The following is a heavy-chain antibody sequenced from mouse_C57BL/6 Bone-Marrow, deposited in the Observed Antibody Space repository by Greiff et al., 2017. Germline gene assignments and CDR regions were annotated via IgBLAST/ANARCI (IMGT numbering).Heavy chain of an antibody. D-gene: IGHD2-5*01. J-gene: IGHJ2*01. CDR2: SYPRSGNT. Sequence: VQLQQSGAELARPGASVKLSCKASGYTFTSYGISWVKQRTGQGLEWIGESYPRSGNTYYNEKFKGKATLTADKSSSTAYMDLRSLTSEDSAVYFCAAWPTIVTYFDYWGQGTTLTVSS. CDR1: GYTFTSYG. CDR3: AAWPTIVTYFDY. V-gene: IGHV1-81*01.